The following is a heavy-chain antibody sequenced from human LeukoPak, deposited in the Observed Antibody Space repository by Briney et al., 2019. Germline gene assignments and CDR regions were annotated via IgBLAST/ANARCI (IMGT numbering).Heavy chain of an antibody. V-gene: IGHV3-48*03. CDR3: SRDRGGGDIYFDY. D-gene: IGHD2-21*02. J-gene: IGHJ4*02. Sequence: GGSLRLSCAASGFTFSSYGMNWVREAPGKGPEWISYISRSGSTIYYADSVKGRFTISRDNAKNSLYLQMSSLGAEDTAIYYCSRDRGGGDIYFDYWGQGTLVTVSS. CDR2: ISRSGSTI. CDR1: GFTFSSYG.